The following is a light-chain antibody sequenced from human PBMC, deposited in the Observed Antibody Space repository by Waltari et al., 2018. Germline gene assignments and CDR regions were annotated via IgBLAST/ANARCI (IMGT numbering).Light chain of an antibody. CDR3: ATWDNSLTAVV. CDR2: DNY. CDR1: RSNIRNYF. J-gene: IGLJ2*01. Sequence: QSVLTQPPSVSAAPGQKVTISCSGSRSNIRNYFVSWYHQLPGATPKLLIYDNYKRPSGIPDRFSASKSGTSATLDITGLQIGDEADYYCATWDNSLTAVVFGGGTKLTVL. V-gene: IGLV1-51*01.